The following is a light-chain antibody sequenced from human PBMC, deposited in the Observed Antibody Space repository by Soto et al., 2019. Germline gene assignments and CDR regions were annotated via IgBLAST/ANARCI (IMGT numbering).Light chain of an antibody. V-gene: IGKV3-15*01. CDR1: QSVSSN. J-gene: IGKJ4*01. CDR3: QQYNNWPLT. CDR2: GAP. Sequence: EIVMTQSPATLSVSPGERATLSCRASQSVSSNLAWYQQKPGQAPRLLIYGAPTRATGIPVRFSGSGSGTEFTLTISSLQSEDFAVYYCQQYNNWPLTFGGGTKVEIK.